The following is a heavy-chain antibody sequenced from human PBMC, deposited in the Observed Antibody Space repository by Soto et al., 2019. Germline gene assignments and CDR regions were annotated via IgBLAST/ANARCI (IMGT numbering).Heavy chain of an antibody. V-gene: IGHV4-59*01. CDR3: ARRSATMVRGGTTFYYYYGMDV. CDR2: IYYSGST. J-gene: IGHJ6*02. Sequence: PSETLSLTCTVSGGSISSYYWSWIRQPPGKGLEWIGYIYYSGSTNYNPSLKSRVTISVDTSKNQFSLKLSSVTAADTAVYYCARRSATMVRGGTTFYYYYGMDVWGQGTTVTVSS. CDR1: GGSISSYY. D-gene: IGHD3-10*01.